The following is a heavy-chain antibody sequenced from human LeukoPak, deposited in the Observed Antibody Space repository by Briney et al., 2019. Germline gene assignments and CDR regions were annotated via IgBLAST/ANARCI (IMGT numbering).Heavy chain of an antibody. V-gene: IGHV1-69*05. CDR2: IIPIFGTA. J-gene: IGHJ6*03. Sequence: ASVKVSCKASGGTFSSYAISWVRQAPGQGLEWMGGIIPIFGTANYAQKFQGRVTITTDESTSTAYMELSSLRSEDTAVYYCARAGDITIFGVVTSRYYYMDVWGKGTTVTVSS. CDR3: ARAGDITIFGVVTSRYYYMDV. D-gene: IGHD3-3*01. CDR1: GGTFSSYA.